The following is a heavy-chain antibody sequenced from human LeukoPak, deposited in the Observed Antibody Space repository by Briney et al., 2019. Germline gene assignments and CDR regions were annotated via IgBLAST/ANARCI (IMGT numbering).Heavy chain of an antibody. Sequence: PSETLSLTCTVSGGSISSGGYYWSWIRQPPGKGLEWIGYIYYSGSTNYNPSLESRVTISVDTSKNQFSLKLSSVTAADTAVYYCARDFGIAVAGYYYGMDVWGQGTTVTVSS. CDR2: IYYSGST. D-gene: IGHD6-19*01. J-gene: IGHJ6*02. CDR1: GGSISSGGYY. CDR3: ARDFGIAVAGYYYGMDV. V-gene: IGHV4-61*08.